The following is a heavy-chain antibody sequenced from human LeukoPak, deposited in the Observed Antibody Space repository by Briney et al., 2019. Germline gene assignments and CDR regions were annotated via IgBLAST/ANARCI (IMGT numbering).Heavy chain of an antibody. Sequence: GTLSLTCAVSGGSISSTNWWSWVRQAPGKGLEWVSGITSSGITYYADSVKGRFTVSRDNSKNTLYLQMNSLRAEDRAVYYCAKDSAWGRYDDWGQGTLVTVST. D-gene: IGHD3-16*01. V-gene: IGHV3-23*01. CDR3: AKDSAWGRYDD. CDR2: ITSSGIT. J-gene: IGHJ1*01. CDR1: GGSISSTN.